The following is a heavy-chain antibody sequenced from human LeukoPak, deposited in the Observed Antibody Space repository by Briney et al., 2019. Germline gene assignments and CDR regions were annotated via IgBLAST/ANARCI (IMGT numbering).Heavy chain of an antibody. V-gene: IGHV3-23*01. CDR1: GFTFRTYA. D-gene: IGHD5-24*01. Sequence: GGSLRLSCTASGFTFRTYAMSWVRQAPGKGLEWLSGISGSGNGTYYADFVKGRFTISRDNSKNVVYLQMNSLTVEDADTYYCAKRTMSAFDSWGQGTLLIVSS. CDR3: AKRTMSAFDS. CDR2: ISGSGNGT. J-gene: IGHJ4*02.